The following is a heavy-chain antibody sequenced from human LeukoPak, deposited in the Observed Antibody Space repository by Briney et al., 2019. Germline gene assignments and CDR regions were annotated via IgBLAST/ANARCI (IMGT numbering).Heavy chain of an antibody. CDR2: IIPIFGTA. CDR3: ARVSGTTIDY. J-gene: IGHJ4*02. V-gene: IGHV1-69*13. CDR1: GYTFTSYD. Sequence: SVKVSCKASGYTFTSYDINWVRQAPGQGLEWMGGIIPIFGTANYAQKFQGRVTITADESTSTAYTELSSLRSEDTAVYYCARVSGTTIDYWGQGTLVTVSS. D-gene: IGHD1-1*01.